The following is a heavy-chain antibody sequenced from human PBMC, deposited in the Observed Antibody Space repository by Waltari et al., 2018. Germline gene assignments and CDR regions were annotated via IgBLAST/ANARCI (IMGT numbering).Heavy chain of an antibody. D-gene: IGHD5-18*01. Sequence: EVQLVASGGDLVQPGGSLRLPCEASGFSFVSYWMTWVRQAPGKGLEWVANINQDERYKNYVDSVKGRFTVSRDNAKNSLYLQMNKLRVEDTGVYYCARELYSYGYIVVWGQGTRVTVSS. CDR2: INQDERYK. CDR3: ARELYSYGYIVV. V-gene: IGHV3-7*01. CDR1: GFSFVSYW. J-gene: IGHJ4*02.